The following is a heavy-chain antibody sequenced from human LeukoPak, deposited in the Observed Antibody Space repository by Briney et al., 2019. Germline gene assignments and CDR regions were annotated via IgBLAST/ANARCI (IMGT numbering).Heavy chain of an antibody. D-gene: IGHD2/OR15-2a*01. J-gene: IGHJ4*02. V-gene: IGHV4-30-4*01. CDR1: GGSISSGDYY. Sequence: SQTLSLTCTVSGGSISSGDYYWSWIRQPPGKGLEWIGYIYYSGSTYCNPSLKSRVTISVDTSKNQFSLKLSSVTAADTAVYYCARHDVSESSHDYWGQGTLVTVSS. CDR2: IYYSGST. CDR3: ARHDVSESSHDY.